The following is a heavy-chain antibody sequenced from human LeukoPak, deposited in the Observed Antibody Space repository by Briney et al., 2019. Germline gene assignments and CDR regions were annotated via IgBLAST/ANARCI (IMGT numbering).Heavy chain of an antibody. Sequence: PGGSLRLSCAASGFTFSSHAMSWVRQAPGKGLEWVSGITIGGDTTYYTDSVKGRFTMSRDNSKNTLYLQMSSLRAEDTAVYYCVKMSGIAVTGTGDFWGQGTLVTVSS. J-gene: IGHJ4*02. CDR3: VKMSGIAVTGTGDF. D-gene: IGHD6-19*01. CDR2: ITIGGDTT. CDR1: GFTFSSHA. V-gene: IGHV3-23*01.